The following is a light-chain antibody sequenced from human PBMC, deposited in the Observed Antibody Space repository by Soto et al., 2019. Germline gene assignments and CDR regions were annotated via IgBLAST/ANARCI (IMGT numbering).Light chain of an antibody. CDR1: QSVSSYS. V-gene: IGKV3-20*01. J-gene: IGKJ1*01. CDR2: GAS. CDR3: QQYGSSLTWT. Sequence: EIVLTQSPGNLSLSPGERATLSCRASQSVSSYSLACYQKKPGQAPRLLIYGASSRAAGIPDRFSGSGSGTDFTLTISGLEPEDFAVYYCQQYGSSLTWTFGQGTKLDIK.